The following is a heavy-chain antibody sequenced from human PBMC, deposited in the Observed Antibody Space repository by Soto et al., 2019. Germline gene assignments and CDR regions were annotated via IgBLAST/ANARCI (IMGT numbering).Heavy chain of an antibody. J-gene: IGHJ5*02. D-gene: IGHD2-15*01. CDR2: IIPIFGTA. V-gene: IGHV1-69*12. CDR3: ARAGSCSGGSCQHITSRYDP. Sequence: QVQLVQSGAEVKKPGSSVKVSCKASGGTFSRYAISWVRQAPGQGLEWMGGIIPIFGTANYAQKFQGRVTITADESTSTAYMELSSLRSEDTAVYYCARAGSCSGGSCQHITSRYDPWGQGTLVTVSS. CDR1: GGTFSRYA.